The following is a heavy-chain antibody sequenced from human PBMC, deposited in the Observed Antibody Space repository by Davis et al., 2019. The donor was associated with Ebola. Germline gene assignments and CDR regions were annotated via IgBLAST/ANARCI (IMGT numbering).Heavy chain of an antibody. CDR1: GGTFSSYA. CDR2: IIPILGIA. V-gene: IGHV1-69*04. CDR3: ARTYYYDSSGSGWFDP. D-gene: IGHD3-22*01. Sequence: SVKVSCKASGGTFSSYAISWVRQAPGQGLEWMGRIIPILGIANYSQKFQGRVTITADKSTSTAYMELSSLRSEDTAVYYCARTYYYDSSGSGWFDPWGQGTLVTVSS. J-gene: IGHJ5*02.